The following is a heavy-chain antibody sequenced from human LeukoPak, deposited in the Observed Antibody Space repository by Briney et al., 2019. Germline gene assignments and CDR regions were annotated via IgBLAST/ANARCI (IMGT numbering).Heavy chain of an antibody. V-gene: IGHV3-48*03. D-gene: IGHD1-26*01. CDR1: GFTFRSHE. J-gene: IGHJ4*02. Sequence: GGSLRLSCAASGFTFRSHEMNWVRQAPGKGLEWVSYISRSGSNIYYADSVKGRFTNSRDNAKNSLYLQMNSLRAEDTAVYYCARDQGYYLPDYWGQGTLVTVSS. CDR3: ARDQGYYLPDY. CDR2: ISRSGSNI.